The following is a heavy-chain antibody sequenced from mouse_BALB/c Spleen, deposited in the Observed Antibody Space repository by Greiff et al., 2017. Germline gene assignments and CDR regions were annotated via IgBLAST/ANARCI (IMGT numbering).Heavy chain of an antibody. CDR3: ARDYGSSYGAWFAY. CDR2: INPYNGAT. D-gene: IGHD1-1*01. V-gene: IGHV1-26*01. J-gene: IGHJ3*01. Sequence: EVQLQQSGPELVKPGASVKISCKASGYSFTGYYMHWVKQSHVKSLEWIGRINPYNGATSYNQNFKDKASLTVDKSSSTAYMELHSLTSEDSAVYYCARDYGSSYGAWFAYWGQGTLVTVSA. CDR1: GYSFTGYY.